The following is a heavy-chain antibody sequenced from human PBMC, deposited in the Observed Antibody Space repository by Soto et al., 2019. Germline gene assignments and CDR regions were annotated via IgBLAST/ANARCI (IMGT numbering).Heavy chain of an antibody. CDR2: IYHSGTT. Sequence: KTSETLSLTCAVSDFSISSGHYWGWIRQPPGKGLEWIGSIYHSGTTYNNTSLKSRVTMSVDKSKNQFSLKLSSVTAADTAVYYCARWRNDCSTTSCYHFDYWGQGTLVTVSS. CDR3: ARWRNDCSTTSCYHFDY. J-gene: IGHJ4*02. CDR1: DFSISSGHY. D-gene: IGHD2-2*01. V-gene: IGHV4-38-2*01.